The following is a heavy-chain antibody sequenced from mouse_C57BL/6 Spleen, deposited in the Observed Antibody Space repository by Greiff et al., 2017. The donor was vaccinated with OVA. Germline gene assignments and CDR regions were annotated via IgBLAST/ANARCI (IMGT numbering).Heavy chain of an antibody. V-gene: IGHV1-69*01. Sequence: QVQLQQPGAELVMPGASVKLSCKASGYTFTSYWMHWVKQRPGQGLEWIGEIDPSDSYTNYNQKFKGKSTLTVDKSSSTAYTQLSSLTSEDSAVYYCARQLGHGYWGQGTTLTVSS. CDR2: IDPSDSYT. CDR1: GYTFTSYW. CDR3: ARQLGHGY. J-gene: IGHJ2*01. D-gene: IGHD4-1*02.